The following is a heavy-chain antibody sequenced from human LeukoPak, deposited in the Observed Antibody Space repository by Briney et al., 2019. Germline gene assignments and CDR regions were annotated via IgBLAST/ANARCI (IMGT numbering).Heavy chain of an antibody. D-gene: IGHD3-22*01. Sequence: PSETLSLTCDVFGWSFTDYFWTWIRQSPGKGLEWIGEINDYTANTNYNPSLNSRVSISLEKSKNQFSLELRSVTAADTAVYYCARGRIAKIVVVHSFHYGMDVWGQGTTVTVSS. J-gene: IGHJ6*02. V-gene: IGHV4-34*01. CDR2: INDYTANT. CDR1: GWSFTDYF. CDR3: ARGRIAKIVVVHSFHYGMDV.